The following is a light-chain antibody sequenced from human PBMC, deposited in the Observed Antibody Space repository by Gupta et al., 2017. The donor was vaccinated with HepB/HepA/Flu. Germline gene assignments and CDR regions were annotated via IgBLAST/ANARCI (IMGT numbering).Light chain of an antibody. J-gene: IGKJ4*02. CDR3: QQANSTPRT. Sequence: DITLTQSPSSVSASVGDSVTITCRASQGSSSYLAWFQQKPGKAPKLLIYAASSLQSGVPSRFSGSGSGTDFTLTISSLQPEDFASYYCQQANSTPRTFGGGTKVEI. V-gene: IGKV1-12*01. CDR2: AAS. CDR1: QGSSSY.